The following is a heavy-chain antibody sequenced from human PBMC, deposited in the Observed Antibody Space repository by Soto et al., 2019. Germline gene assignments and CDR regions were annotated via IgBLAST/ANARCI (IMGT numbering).Heavy chain of an antibody. D-gene: IGHD1-26*01. CDR1: GGSVSSGSYY. V-gene: IGHV4-61*01. CDR2: IYYSGST. Sequence: PSETLSLTCTVSGGSVSSGSYYWSWIRQPPGKGLEWIGYIYYSGSTNYNPSLKSRVTISVDTSKNQFSLKLSSVTAADTAVYYCAKDYGSSSNYYYYGMDVWGQGTTVTVSS. CDR3: AKDYGSSSNYYYYGMDV. J-gene: IGHJ6*02.